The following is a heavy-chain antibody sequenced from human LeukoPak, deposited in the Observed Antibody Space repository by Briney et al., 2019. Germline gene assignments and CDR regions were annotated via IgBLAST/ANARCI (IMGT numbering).Heavy chain of an antibody. CDR2: IRSKIDGGAT. V-gene: IGHV3-15*07. CDR3: YTSITDY. CDR1: GFNVNNAW. Sequence: PGGSLRLSCAASGFNVNNAWMSWARQAPGKGLEWVGRIRSKIDGGATDYAAPVKGRFTISRDDSKNTLHLQINSLKIEDTAMYYCYTSITDYWGQGTLVTVSS. D-gene: IGHD2-21*01. J-gene: IGHJ4*02.